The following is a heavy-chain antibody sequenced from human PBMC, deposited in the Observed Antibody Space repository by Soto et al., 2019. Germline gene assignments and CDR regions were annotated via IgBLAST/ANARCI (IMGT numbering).Heavy chain of an antibody. D-gene: IGHD3-22*01. CDR3: ARDHDSGIVVVPGSFDY. J-gene: IGHJ4*02. Sequence: SVKVSCKASGGTFSSYAISWVRQAPGQGLEWMGGIIPIFGTANYAQKFQGRVTITADKSTSTAYMELSSLRSEDTAVYYCARDHDSGIVVVPGSFDYWGQGTLVTVSS. CDR2: IIPIFGTA. CDR1: GGTFSSYA. V-gene: IGHV1-69*06.